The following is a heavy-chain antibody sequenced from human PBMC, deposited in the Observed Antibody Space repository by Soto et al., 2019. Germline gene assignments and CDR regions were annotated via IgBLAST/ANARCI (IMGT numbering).Heavy chain of an antibody. CDR3: ARDDLDVKGGSRTVGSGPVGDL. V-gene: IGHV3-30*03. J-gene: IGHJ5*02. CDR2: SYDGGYK. Sequence: QVQLVESGGGVVQPGRSLRLSCAASGFMFSLYDIHWVRQAPGKGLEWVSVSYDGGYKYYAESVKGRFTISRDNSRNILYLQVDGLTAEDTAVSYCARDDLDVKGGSRTVGSGPVGDLWGRGTLVTVSS. CDR1: GFMFSLYD. D-gene: IGHD4-4*01.